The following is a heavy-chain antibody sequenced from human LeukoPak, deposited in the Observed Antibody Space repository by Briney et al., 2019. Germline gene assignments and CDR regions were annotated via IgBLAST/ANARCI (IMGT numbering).Heavy chain of an antibody. Sequence: GGSLRLSCAASGFTFSTYGMHWVRQAPGKGLEWVAFIRYDGSNKYYADSVKGRFTISRDNSKNSLYLQMNSLRAEDTALYYCAKDLSLYGDYAECAFDIWGQGTMVTVSS. CDR2: IRYDGSNK. D-gene: IGHD4-17*01. J-gene: IGHJ3*02. CDR3: AKDLSLYGDYAECAFDI. CDR1: GFTFSTYG. V-gene: IGHV3-30*02.